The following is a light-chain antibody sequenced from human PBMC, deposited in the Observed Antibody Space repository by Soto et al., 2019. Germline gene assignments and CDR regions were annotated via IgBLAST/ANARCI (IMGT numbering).Light chain of an antibody. V-gene: IGLV2-8*01. CDR3: CSYVCSNNYV. J-gene: IGLJ1*01. CDR1: SSDVGGYNY. CDR2: EVT. Sequence: QSVLTQPPSASGSPGQSVAISCTGTSSDVGGYNYVSWYQQYPGKAPKLIMYEVTRRPSGVPDRFSGSKSGNTASLTVSGLQAEDEADYYCCSYVCSNNYVFGTGTKVTVL.